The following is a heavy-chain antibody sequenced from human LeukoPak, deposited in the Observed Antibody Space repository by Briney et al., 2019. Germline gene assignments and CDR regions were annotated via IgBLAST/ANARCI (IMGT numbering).Heavy chain of an antibody. D-gene: IGHD3-22*01. J-gene: IGHJ4*02. Sequence: GGSLRLSCAASGFTFSSYSMNWVRQAPGKGLEWVAVIWYDGSNKYYADSVKGRFTISRDNSKNTLYLQMNSLRAEDTAVYYCARSPPRSSGYYEFDYWGQGTLVTVSS. CDR2: IWYDGSNK. CDR1: GFTFSSYS. V-gene: IGHV3-33*08. CDR3: ARSPPRSSGYYEFDY.